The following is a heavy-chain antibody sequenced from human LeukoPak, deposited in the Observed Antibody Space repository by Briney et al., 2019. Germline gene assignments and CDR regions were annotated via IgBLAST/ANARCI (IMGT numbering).Heavy chain of an antibody. CDR3: ARTSRILALTNWFDP. V-gene: IGHV5-51*01. CDR1: GYSFTSYW. CDR2: IYPGDSDT. J-gene: IGHJ5*02. D-gene: IGHD3-3*01. Sequence: GQSLKFSFKGSGYSFTSYWISWVRQMPGKGLEWMGIIYPGDSDTRYSPSFQGQVTISADKSISTAYLQWNSLKASDTAMYYCARTSRILALTNWFDPWGQGTLVTVSS.